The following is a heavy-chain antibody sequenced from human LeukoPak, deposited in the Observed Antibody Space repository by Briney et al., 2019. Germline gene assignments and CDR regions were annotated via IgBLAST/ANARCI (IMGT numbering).Heavy chain of an antibody. CDR2: ISPGGGTT. D-gene: IGHD2-15*01. J-gene: IGHJ4*02. Sequence: GGSLRHSRAVSGFAPCREVLSWVRQSPARGRGWVASISPGGGTTYYADYVKGRFTISRDNSKNTLYLQMNSLRAEETALYYSARSLPDTPTAYFDYWGQGTLVTVSS. CDR1: GFAPCREV. CDR3: ARSLPDTPTAYFDY. V-gene: IGHV3-23*01.